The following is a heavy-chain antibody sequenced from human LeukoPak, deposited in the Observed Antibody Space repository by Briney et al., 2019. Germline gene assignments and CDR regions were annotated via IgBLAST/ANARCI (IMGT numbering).Heavy chain of an antibody. J-gene: IGHJ4*02. D-gene: IGHD5-12*01. CDR1: GGSLSSSSYY. CDR2: IYYSGST. CDR3: ARDLGGYGEY. V-gene: IGHV4-39*07. Sequence: SETLSLTCTVSGGSLSSSSYYWGWIRQPPGKGLEWIGSIYYSGSTYYNPSLKSRVTISVDTSKNQFSLKLSSVTAADTAVYYCARDLGGYGEYWGQGTLVTVSS.